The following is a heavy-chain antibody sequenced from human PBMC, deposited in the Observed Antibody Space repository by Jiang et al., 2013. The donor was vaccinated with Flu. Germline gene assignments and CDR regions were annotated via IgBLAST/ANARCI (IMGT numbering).Heavy chain of an antibody. CDR2: NHSGST. CDR3: ARGAKYYDFWSGYYRNPYYFDY. V-gene: IGHV4-34*01. Sequence: NHSGSTNYNPSLKSRVTISVDTSKNQXSLKLSSVTAADTAVYYCARGAKYYDFWSGYYRNPYYFDYWGQGTLVTVSS. J-gene: IGHJ4*02. D-gene: IGHD3-3*01.